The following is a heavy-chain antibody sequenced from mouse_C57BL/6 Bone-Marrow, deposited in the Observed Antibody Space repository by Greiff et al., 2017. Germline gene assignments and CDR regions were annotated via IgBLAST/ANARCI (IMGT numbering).Heavy chain of an antibody. CDR1: GYTFTSYW. CDR3: AREVILV. D-gene: IGHD2-13*01. J-gene: IGHJ1*03. Sequence: VQLQQPGAELVRPGTSVKLSCKASGYTFTSYWMHWVKQRPGQGLEWIGVIDPSDSYTNYNQKFKGKATLTVDTSSSTAYMQLSSLTSEDSAVYYCAREVILVWGTGTTVTVSS. CDR2: IDPSDSYT. V-gene: IGHV1-59*01.